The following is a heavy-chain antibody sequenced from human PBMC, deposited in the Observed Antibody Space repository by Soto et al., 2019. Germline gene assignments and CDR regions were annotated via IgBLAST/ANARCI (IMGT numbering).Heavy chain of an antibody. Sequence: ASVKVSCKVSGYTLTELSMHWVRQAPGKGLEWMGGFDPEDGETIYAQKFQGRVTMTEDTSTDTAYMELSSLRSEDTAVYYCASSVVRHSYYYYYYMDVWGKGTTVTVSS. CDR1: GYTLTELS. J-gene: IGHJ6*03. D-gene: IGHD2-15*01. V-gene: IGHV1-24*01. CDR2: FDPEDGET. CDR3: ASSVVRHSYYYYYYMDV.